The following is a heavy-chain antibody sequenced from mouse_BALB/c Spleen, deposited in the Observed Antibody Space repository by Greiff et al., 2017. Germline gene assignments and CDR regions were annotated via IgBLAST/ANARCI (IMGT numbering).Heavy chain of an antibody. J-gene: IGHJ3*01. Sequence: EVQRVESGGGLVKPGGSLKLSCAASGFTFSSYAMSWVRQTPEKRLEWVASISSGGSTYYPDSVKGRFTISRDNARNILYLQMSSLRSEDTAMYYCAREGYGSSSAWFAYWGQGTLVTVSA. CDR1: GFTFSSYA. D-gene: IGHD1-1*01. V-gene: IGHV5-6-5*01. CDR2: ISSGGST. CDR3: AREGYGSSSAWFAY.